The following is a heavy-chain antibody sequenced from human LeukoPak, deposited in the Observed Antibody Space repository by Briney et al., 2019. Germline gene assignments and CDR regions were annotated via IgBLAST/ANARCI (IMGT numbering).Heavy chain of an antibody. CDR1: GFTLSSYA. CDR3: AKRLSSSWSPIHYFDY. Sequence: PGGSLRLSCAASGFTLSSYAMSWVRQAPGKGREWVAAISGSGGSTYYADSVKGRFTNSRDNSKNTLYLQMNRLRAEDTAVYYCAKRLSSSWSPIHYFDYWGQGTLVTVSS. D-gene: IGHD6-13*01. J-gene: IGHJ4*02. CDR2: ISGSGGST. V-gene: IGHV3-23*01.